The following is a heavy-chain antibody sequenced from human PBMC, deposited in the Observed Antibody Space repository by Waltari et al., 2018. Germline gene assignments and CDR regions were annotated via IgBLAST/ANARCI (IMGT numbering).Heavy chain of an antibody. J-gene: IGHJ3*01. V-gene: IGHV3-48*03. CDR3: AREGSDWSLDV. D-gene: IGHD6-19*01. CDR1: GFSFSSFE. Sequence: VEVVESGGGLVQPGGSLRLSCVTSGFSFSSFEMNWVRQAPGKGLEWVSFISSTGNTIYYADSVRGRFTSSRDNAKNSMYLQMNSLRVEDTALYYCAREGSDWSLDVWGQGTSVTMSS. CDR2: ISSTGNTI.